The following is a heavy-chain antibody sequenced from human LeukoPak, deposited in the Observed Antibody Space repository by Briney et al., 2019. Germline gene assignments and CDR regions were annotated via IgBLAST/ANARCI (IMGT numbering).Heavy chain of an antibody. V-gene: IGHV3-30*02. Sequence: GGSVRLSCAASVDTFSGYYGIHWVRQAPGKGLEGVAFIRYDGSNKYYADSVKGRFTISKDNSNNTLYLQMNILLHVSAVIYSCTKDRQVAPSRNYFDYWGQGTLVTVSS. CDR2: IRYDGSNK. CDR3: TKDRQVAPSRNYFDY. J-gene: IGHJ4*02. CDR1: VDTFSGYYG.